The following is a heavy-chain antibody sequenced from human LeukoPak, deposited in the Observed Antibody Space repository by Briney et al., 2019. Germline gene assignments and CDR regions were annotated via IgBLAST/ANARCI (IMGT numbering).Heavy chain of an antibody. CDR1: GYTLTSYD. CDR2: MNPNSGNT. Sequence: ASVKVSCKASGYTLTSYDINWVRQATGQGLEWMGWMNPNSGNTGYAQKFQGRVTMTRNTSISTAYMELSSLRSEDTAVYYCARGPHSGYDYGYYYYYMDVWGKGTTVTVSS. CDR3: ARGPHSGYDYGYYYYYMDV. J-gene: IGHJ6*03. V-gene: IGHV1-8*01. D-gene: IGHD5-12*01.